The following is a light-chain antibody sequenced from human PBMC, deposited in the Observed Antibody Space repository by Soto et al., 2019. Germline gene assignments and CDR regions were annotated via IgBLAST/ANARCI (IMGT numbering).Light chain of an antibody. J-gene: IGKJ4*01. CDR3: QQRSNWTLT. Sequence: EIVLTQSPATLSLSPGERATLSCRASQSVSSYLAWYQQKPVQAPRLLIYDASNTATGIPARFSGSGSGTDFTLTISSLQPEDFAVYYCQQRSNWTLTFGGGTKVDI. CDR1: QSVSSY. CDR2: DAS. V-gene: IGKV3-11*01.